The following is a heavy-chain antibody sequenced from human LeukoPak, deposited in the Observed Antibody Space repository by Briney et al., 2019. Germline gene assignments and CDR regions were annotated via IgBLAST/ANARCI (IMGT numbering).Heavy chain of an antibody. V-gene: IGHV3-11*01. J-gene: IGHJ6*02. Sequence: GVSLRLSCAASGFTFSDYYMSWSRQAPGKGLEWVSYISSSGSTIYYADSVKGRFTISRDNAKNSLYLQMNSLRAEDTAVYYCARVVRMDCSGGSCYSYYYYYGMDVWGQGTTVTVSS. D-gene: IGHD2-15*01. CDR3: ARVVRMDCSGGSCYSYYYYYGMDV. CDR2: ISSSGSTI. CDR1: GFTFSDYY.